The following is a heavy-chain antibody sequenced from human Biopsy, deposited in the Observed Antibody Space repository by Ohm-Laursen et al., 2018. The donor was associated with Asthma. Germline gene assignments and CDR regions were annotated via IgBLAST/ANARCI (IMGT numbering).Heavy chain of an antibody. CDR2: ISKDASTQ. V-gene: IGHV3-30*01. J-gene: IGHJ3*02. CDR3: VRDGTDDAFDI. D-gene: IGHD1-1*01. Sequence: SLRLSCAASGFSFSNFAIHWVRQAPGKGLEWVGVISKDASTQDYADSAKGRFTMARDNSKNTLDLQMNSLREEDTAVYYCVRDGTDDAFDIWGQGTVVSVSS. CDR1: GFSFSNFA.